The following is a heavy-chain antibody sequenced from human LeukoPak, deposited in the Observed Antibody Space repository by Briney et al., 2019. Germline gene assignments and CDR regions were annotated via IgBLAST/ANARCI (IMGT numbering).Heavy chain of an antibody. CDR3: ARDKYLGYCSGGSCYFLKYYFDY. CDR2: INHSGST. J-gene: IGHJ4*02. CDR1: GGSFSGYY. D-gene: IGHD2-15*01. Sequence: SETLSLTCAVYGGSFSGYYWSWIRQPPGKGLGWIGEINHSGSTNYNPSLKSRVTIPVDTSKNQFSLKLSSVTAADTAVYYCARDKYLGYCSGGSCYFLKYYFDYWGQGTLVTVSS. V-gene: IGHV4-34*01.